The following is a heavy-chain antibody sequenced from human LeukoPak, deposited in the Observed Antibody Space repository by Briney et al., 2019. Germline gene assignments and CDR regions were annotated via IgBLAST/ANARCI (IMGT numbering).Heavy chain of an antibody. J-gene: IGHJ6*02. V-gene: IGHV4-39*01. CDR1: GGSISSSSYY. Sequence: SETLSLTCTVSGGSISSSSYYWGWIRQPPGKGLEWIGSIYYSGSTYYNPSLKSRVTISVDTSKNQFSLKLSSVTAADTAVYYCARHVQSEAAYYDFWSGYYGTYYYGMDVWGQGTTVTVS. CDR3: ARHVQSEAAYYDFWSGYYGTYYYGMDV. CDR2: IYYSGST. D-gene: IGHD3-3*01.